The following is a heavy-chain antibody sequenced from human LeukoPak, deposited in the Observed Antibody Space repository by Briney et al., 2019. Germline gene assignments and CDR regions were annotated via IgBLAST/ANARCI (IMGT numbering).Heavy chain of an antibody. V-gene: IGHV3-21*01. CDR1: GFTFSNYN. CDR3: ARDLVLGY. J-gene: IGHJ4*02. Sequence: GGSLRLSCAASGFTFSNYNMNWVRQAPGKGLEWVSSISSSSSYIYYADSVKGRFTISRDNAKNSLYLQMSSLGAEDTAVYYCARDLVLGYGGQGTLVTVSS. D-gene: IGHD2-15*01. CDR2: ISSSSSYI.